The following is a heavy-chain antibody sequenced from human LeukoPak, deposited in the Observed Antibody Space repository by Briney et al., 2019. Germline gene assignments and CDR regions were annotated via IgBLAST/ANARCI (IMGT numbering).Heavy chain of an antibody. CDR1: GFTFSSYG. J-gene: IGHJ4*02. D-gene: IGHD2-2*01. CDR3: AKDWGACSSTSCYQFY. V-gene: IGHV3-30*02. Sequence: GGSLRLSCAASGFTFSSYGMHWVRQAPGKGLEWVAFIRYDGSNKYYADSVKGRFTISRDNSKNTLYLQMNSLSAEDTAVYYCAKDWGACSSTSCYQFYWGQGTLVTVSS. CDR2: IRYDGSNK.